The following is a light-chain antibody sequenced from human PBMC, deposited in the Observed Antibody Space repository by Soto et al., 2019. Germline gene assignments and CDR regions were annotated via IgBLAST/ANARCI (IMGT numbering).Light chain of an antibody. CDR1: QSLLHSNGYNY. J-gene: IGKJ1*01. Sequence: DIVMTQSPLSLPFTPGEPASISCRSSQSLLHSNGYNYLDWYLQKPGQSPQLLIYLGSNRASGVPDRFSGIGSGTDFTLRISRVEAEDVGVYYCMQAIQTPQWTVGQGTKVDIK. V-gene: IGKV2-28*01. CDR2: LGS. CDR3: MQAIQTPQWT.